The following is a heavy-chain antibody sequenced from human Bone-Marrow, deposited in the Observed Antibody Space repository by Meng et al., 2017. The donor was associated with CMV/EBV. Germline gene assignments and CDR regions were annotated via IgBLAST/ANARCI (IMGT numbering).Heavy chain of an antibody. V-gene: IGHV3-23*01. CDR1: GFTFSRFA. Sequence: ASGFTFSRFAMSWGRQAPGKGLEWVSTISGSGRSTSYTDSVKARFTISRDNSRNTLYLEMNSLRADDTAVYFCAKDQSLLAVTGMDHWGQGTLVTVSS. J-gene: IGHJ4*02. CDR3: AKDQSLLAVTGMDH. D-gene: IGHD6-19*01. CDR2: ISGSGRST.